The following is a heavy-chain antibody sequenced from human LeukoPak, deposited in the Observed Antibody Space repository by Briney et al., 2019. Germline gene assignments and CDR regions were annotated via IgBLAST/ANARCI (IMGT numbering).Heavy chain of an antibody. J-gene: IGHJ5*02. D-gene: IGHD6-19*01. CDR2: IYYSGST. CDR3: ARAVGIAVAEGWFDP. CDR1: GGSISSYY. V-gene: IGHV4-59*01. Sequence: SETLSLTCTVSGGSISSYYWSWIRQPPGKGLEWIGYIYYSGSTNYNPSLKSRVTISVDASKNQFSLKLSSVTAADTAVYYCARAVGIAVAEGWFDPWGQGTLVTVSS.